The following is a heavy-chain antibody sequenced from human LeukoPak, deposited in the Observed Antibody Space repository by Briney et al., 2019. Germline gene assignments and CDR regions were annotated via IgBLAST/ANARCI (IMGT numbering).Heavy chain of an antibody. CDR1: GFTFSSCA. CDR3: AKDYGPQWLVQRALNWFDP. D-gene: IGHD6-19*01. Sequence: GGSLRLSCAASGFTFSSCAMSWVRQAPGKGLEWVSAISGSGGSTYYADSVKGRFTISRDNSKNTLYLQMNSLRAEDTAVYYCAKDYGPQWLVQRALNWFDPWGQGTLVTVSS. J-gene: IGHJ5*02. CDR2: ISGSGGST. V-gene: IGHV3-23*01.